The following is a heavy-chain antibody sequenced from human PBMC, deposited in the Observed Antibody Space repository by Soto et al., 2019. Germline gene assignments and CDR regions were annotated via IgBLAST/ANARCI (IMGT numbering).Heavy chain of an antibody. Sequence: GGSLRLSCAASGFTFSGYAMNWVRQAPGKGLEWVSAISESAGKTYDADSVRGRFTISRDNSKNTLFLQINSLRAEDTAVYYCAKGLFIYGHGAIYYPMDVWGQGTMVTVSS. J-gene: IGHJ6*02. D-gene: IGHD3-10*01. CDR2: ISESAGKT. CDR3: AKGLFIYGHGAIYYPMDV. V-gene: IGHV3-23*01. CDR1: GFTFSGYA.